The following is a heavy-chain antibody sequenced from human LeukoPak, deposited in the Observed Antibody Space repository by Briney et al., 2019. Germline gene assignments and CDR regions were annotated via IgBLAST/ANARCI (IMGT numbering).Heavy chain of an antibody. D-gene: IGHD6-13*01. CDR2: ISYDGSNK. V-gene: IGHV3-30*05. J-gene: IGHJ3*02. Sequence: PGGSLRLSCAASGFTFSSYGMHWVRQAPGKGLEWVAVISYDGSNKYYADSVKGRFTISRDNSKNTLYLQVNSLRAEDTAVYYCARGVAAAGTEAFDIWGQGTMVTVSS. CDR3: ARGVAAAGTEAFDI. CDR1: GFTFSSYG.